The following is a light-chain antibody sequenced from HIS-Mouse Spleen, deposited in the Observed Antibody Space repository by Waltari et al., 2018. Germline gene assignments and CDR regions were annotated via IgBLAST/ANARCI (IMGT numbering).Light chain of an antibody. V-gene: IGKV3-11*01. Sequence: EIVLTQSPATLSLSPGERATLSCRASQSVSSYLAWSQQKPGQAPRLLIYDASNRATGIPARFSGSGSGTDFTLTISSLEPEDFAVYYCQQRSNWPQITFGQGTRLEIK. J-gene: IGKJ5*01. CDR1: QSVSSY. CDR2: DAS. CDR3: QQRSNWPQIT.